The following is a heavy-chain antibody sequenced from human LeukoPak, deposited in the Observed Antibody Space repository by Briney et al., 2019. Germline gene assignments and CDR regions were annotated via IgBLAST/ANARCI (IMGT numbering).Heavy chain of an antibody. V-gene: IGHV1-8*01. Sequence: ASVKVSCKASGYPFTSYDINWVRQATGQGLEWMGWMNPNSGNTGYAQKFQGRVTMTRNTSISTAYMELSSLRSEDTAVYYCARARARIAAAGTNWFDPWGQGTLVTVSS. CDR3: ARARARIAAAGTNWFDP. CDR2: MNPNSGNT. CDR1: GYPFTSYD. D-gene: IGHD6-13*01. J-gene: IGHJ5*02.